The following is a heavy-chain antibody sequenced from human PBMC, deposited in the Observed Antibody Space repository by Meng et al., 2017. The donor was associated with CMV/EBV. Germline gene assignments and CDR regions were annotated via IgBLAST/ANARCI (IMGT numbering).Heavy chain of an antibody. D-gene: IGHD5-18*01. CDR1: FTFRNYA. V-gene: IGHV3-23*01. J-gene: IGHJ4*02. Sequence: FTFRNYAMSWVRQATGKGLEWVSSISGSGSNTYNAESVRGRFTISRDNSKNTLFLLMDSLRAEDTAIYYCAKDQMVNGYFYGDTFHYWGQGTLVTVSS. CDR3: AKDQMVNGYFYGDTFHY. CDR2: ISGSGSNT.